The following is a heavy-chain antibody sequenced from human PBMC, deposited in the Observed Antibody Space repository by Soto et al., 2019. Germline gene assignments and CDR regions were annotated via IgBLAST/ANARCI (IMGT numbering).Heavy chain of an antibody. V-gene: IGHV4-39*01. CDR2: IYYSGST. Sequence: KPSETLSLTCTVSGGSISSSSYYWGWIRQPPGKGLEWIGSIYYSGSTYYNPSLKSRVTISVDTSKNQFSLKLSSVTAADTAVYYCARHEDEYQLLPARNWFDPWGQGTLVTVSS. D-gene: IGHD2-2*01. CDR3: ARHEDEYQLLPARNWFDP. CDR1: GGSISSSSYY. J-gene: IGHJ5*02.